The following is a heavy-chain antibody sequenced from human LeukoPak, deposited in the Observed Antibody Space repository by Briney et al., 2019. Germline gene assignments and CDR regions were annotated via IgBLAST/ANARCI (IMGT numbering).Heavy chain of an antibody. CDR3: AKDLVARAQGYYDMDV. CDR2: ISYDGSNK. Sequence: GRSLRLSCAASGFTFSSYGMHWVRQAPGKGLEWVAVISYDGSNKYYADSVKGRFTISRDNSKNTLYLQMNSLRAEDTAVYYCAKDLVARAQGYYDMDVWGQGTTVTVSS. V-gene: IGHV3-30*18. CDR1: GFTFSSYG. D-gene: IGHD2-15*01. J-gene: IGHJ6*02.